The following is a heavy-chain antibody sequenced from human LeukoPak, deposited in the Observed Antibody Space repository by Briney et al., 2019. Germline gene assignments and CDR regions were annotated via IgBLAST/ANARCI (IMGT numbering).Heavy chain of an antibody. D-gene: IGHD4-23*01. CDR3: VRGNDYGGPHY. J-gene: IGHJ4*02. Sequence: GGSLRLSCAVSGFTFSSYWMHWVRQAPGKGLVWVSRIDRDGSRINYADPVKGRFTISRDNGKNTLFLQMNSLRAEDAAVYYCVRGNDYGGPHYWGQGTLVTVSS. CDR2: IDRDGSRI. V-gene: IGHV3-74*01. CDR1: GFTFSSYW.